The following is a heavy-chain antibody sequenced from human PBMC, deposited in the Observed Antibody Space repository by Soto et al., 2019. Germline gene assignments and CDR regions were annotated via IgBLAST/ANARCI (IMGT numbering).Heavy chain of an antibody. V-gene: IGHV3-23*01. Sequence: EVQLLESGGGLVQPGGSLRLSCAASGFTFSSYAMRWVRQAPVKGLEWVSAISGSGGSTYYADSVKGRFTISRDNSKNTLCLQMNSLRAEATAVYYCARRGSGSEYGYGGQGTLVTFSS. CDR1: GFTFSSYA. D-gene: IGHD1-26*01. CDR3: ARRGSGSEYGY. CDR2: ISGSGGST. J-gene: IGHJ4*02.